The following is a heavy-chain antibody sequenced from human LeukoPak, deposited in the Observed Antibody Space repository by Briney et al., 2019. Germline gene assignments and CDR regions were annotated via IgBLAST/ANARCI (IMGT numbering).Heavy chain of an antibody. CDR3: ARQGTIFGVVIINYFDY. V-gene: IGHV3-21*01. D-gene: IGHD3-3*01. CDR1: GFTFSSYS. J-gene: IGHJ4*02. Sequence: GGSLRLSCAASGFTFSSYSMNWVRQAPGKGLEWVSSISSGSSYIYYADSVKGRFTISRDNAKNSLYLQMNSLRAEDTAVYYCARQGTIFGVVIINYFDYWGQGTLVTVSS. CDR2: ISSGSSYI.